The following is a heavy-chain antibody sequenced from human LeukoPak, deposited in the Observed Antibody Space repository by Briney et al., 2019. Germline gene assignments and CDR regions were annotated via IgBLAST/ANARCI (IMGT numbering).Heavy chain of an antibody. J-gene: IGHJ4*02. CDR1: GGTFSSYA. D-gene: IGHD4-17*01. V-gene: IGHV1-69*06. Sequence: SVKVSCKASGGTFSSYAISWVRQAPGQGLEWMGGIIPIFGTANYAQKFQGRVTITADKSTSTAYMELSSLRSEDTAVYYCARDSAVTTVTTGDYWGQGTLVTVSS. CDR3: ARDSAVTTVTTGDY. CDR2: IIPIFGTA.